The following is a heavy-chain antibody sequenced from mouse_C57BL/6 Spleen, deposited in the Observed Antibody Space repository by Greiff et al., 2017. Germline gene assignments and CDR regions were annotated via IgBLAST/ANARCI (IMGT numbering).Heavy chain of an antibody. V-gene: IGHV2-3*01. CDR2: IWGDGST. CDR3: AKKGEFYYGSSLYYAMDY. Sequence: QVQLKESGPGLVAPSQSLSITCTVSGFSLTSYGVSWVRQPPGKGLEWLGVIWGDGSTNYHSALISRLSISKDNSKSQVFLKLNRLQTDDTATYYCAKKGEFYYGSSLYYAMDYWGQGTSVTVSS. CDR1: GFSLTSYG. D-gene: IGHD1-1*01. J-gene: IGHJ4*01.